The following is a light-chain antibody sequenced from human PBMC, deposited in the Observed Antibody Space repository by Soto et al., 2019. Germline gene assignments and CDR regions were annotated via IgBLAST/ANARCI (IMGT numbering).Light chain of an antibody. CDR3: QQYSTYPAWT. J-gene: IGKJ1*01. CDR1: QTINSW. V-gene: IGKV1-5*03. Sequence: DIQMTQSPSTLPASVGDRVTITCRASQTINSWLAWYQQKPGKSPKLLIYKASSLKSGVPSRFSGSGSGTEFIFTISSLQPEDFATYYCQQYSTYPAWTFGQGTKVEIK. CDR2: KAS.